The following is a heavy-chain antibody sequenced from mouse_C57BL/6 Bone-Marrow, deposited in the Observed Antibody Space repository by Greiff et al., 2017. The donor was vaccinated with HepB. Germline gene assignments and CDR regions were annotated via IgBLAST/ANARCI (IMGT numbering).Heavy chain of an antibody. D-gene: IGHD1-1*01. V-gene: IGHV5-12*01. CDR1: GFTFSDYY. CDR2: ISNGGGST. J-gene: IGHJ1*03. Sequence: EVKLVESGGGLVQPGGSLKLSCAASGFTFSDYYLSWVRQTPEKRLEWVAYISNGGGSTYYPDTVKGRFTISRDNAKNTLYLQMSRLKSEDTAMYYCARRPYYGSSYLYWYFDVWGTGTTVTVSS. CDR3: ARRPYYGSSYLYWYFDV.